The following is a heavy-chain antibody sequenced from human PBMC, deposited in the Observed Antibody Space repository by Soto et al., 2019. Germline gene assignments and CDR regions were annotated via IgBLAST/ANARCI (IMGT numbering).Heavy chain of an antibody. Sequence: GGSLRLSCAASGFTFSSYAMSWVRQAPGKGLEWVSAISGSGGCTYYADSVKGRFTISRDNSKNTLYLQMNSLRAEDTAVYYCAKDGAMVRGVIIPFGFDYWGQRSLFTVSS. V-gene: IGHV3-23*01. CDR1: GFTFSSYA. J-gene: IGHJ4*02. CDR3: AKDGAMVRGVIIPFGFDY. CDR2: ISGSGGCT. D-gene: IGHD3-10*01.